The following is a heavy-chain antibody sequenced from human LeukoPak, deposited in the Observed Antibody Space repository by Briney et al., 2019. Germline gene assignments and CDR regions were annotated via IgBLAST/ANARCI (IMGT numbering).Heavy chain of an antibody. Sequence: ASVKVSCKASGYTFTSYYMHWVRQAPGQGLEWMGIINPSGVSTSYAQKFQGRVTMTRDMSTSTVYIELSSLRSEDTAVYYCARGGIYDSSGYFFDYWGQGTLVTVSS. D-gene: IGHD3-22*01. V-gene: IGHV1-46*01. CDR3: ARGGIYDSSGYFFDY. J-gene: IGHJ4*02. CDR1: GYTFTSYY. CDR2: INPSGVST.